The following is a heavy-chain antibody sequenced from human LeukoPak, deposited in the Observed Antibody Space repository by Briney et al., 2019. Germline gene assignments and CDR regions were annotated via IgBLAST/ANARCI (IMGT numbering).Heavy chain of an antibody. CDR2: VDHTGST. CDR3: ARDSILAPGLSFDY. V-gene: IGHV4-59*01. J-gene: IGHJ4*02. CDR1: DDSITMYY. Sequence: SETLSLTCSVSDDSITMYYWTWIRQPPGEGLEWIGYVDHTGSTNFNPSLNGRVSISRDTSKNLFSLRLRSVTAADTAVYFCARDSILAPGLSFDYWGQGTLVTVSS. D-gene: IGHD6-6*01.